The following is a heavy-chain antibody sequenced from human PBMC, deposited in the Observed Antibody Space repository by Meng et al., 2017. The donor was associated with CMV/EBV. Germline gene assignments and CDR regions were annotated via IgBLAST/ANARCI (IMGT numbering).Heavy chain of an antibody. D-gene: IGHD2-2*01. J-gene: IGHJ5*02. V-gene: IGHV4-31*03. Sequence: LRLSCTVSGGSISSGGYYWSWIRQPPGKGLEWIGYIYYSGSTYYNPSLKSRVTISVDTSKNQFSLKLSSVTAADTAVYYCARGPAGRGYCSSTSCREGFDPWGQGTLVTVSS. CDR2: IYYSGST. CDR1: GGSISSGGYY. CDR3: ARGPAGRGYCSSTSCREGFDP.